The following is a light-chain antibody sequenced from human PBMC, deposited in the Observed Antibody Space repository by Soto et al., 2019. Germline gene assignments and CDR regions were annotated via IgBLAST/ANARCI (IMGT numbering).Light chain of an antibody. CDR2: SNN. CDR1: NSNIGTNT. J-gene: IGLJ2*01. Sequence: QSVLTQPPSASGTPGQRVTISCSGSNSNIGTNTVHWYQHLPGSAPKLLIYSNNQRPSGVPDRFSGSKSGTSASLAISGLQPDDEADYYCEAWDGSLNVVLFGGGTKLTVL. V-gene: IGLV1-44*01. CDR3: EAWDGSLNVVL.